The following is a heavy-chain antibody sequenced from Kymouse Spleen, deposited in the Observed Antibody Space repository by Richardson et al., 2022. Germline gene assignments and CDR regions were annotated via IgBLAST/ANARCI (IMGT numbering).Heavy chain of an antibody. Sequence: QVQLVQSGAEVKKPGSSVKVSCKASGGTFSSYAISWVRQAPGQGLEWMGGIIPIFGTANYAQKFQGRVTITTDESTSTAYMELSSLRSEDTAVYYCARDRYCSSTSRHYYYYYGMDVWGQGTTVTVSS. V-gene: IGHV1-69*05. D-gene: IGHD2-2*02. CDR3: ARDRYCSSTSRHYYYYYGMDV. CDR2: IIPIFGTA. CDR1: GGTFSSYA. J-gene: IGHJ6*02.